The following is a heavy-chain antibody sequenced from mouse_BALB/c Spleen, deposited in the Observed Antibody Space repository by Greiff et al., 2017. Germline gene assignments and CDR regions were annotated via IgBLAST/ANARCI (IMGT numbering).Heavy chain of an antibody. CDR1: GFDFSRYW. Sequence: DVKLVESGGGLVQPGGSLKLSCAASGFDFSRYWMSWVRQAPGKGLEWIGEINPDSSTINYTPSLKDKFIISRDNAKNTLYLQMSKVRSEDTALYYCARGSNWYYFDYWGQGTTLTVSS. J-gene: IGHJ2*01. V-gene: IGHV4-1*02. CDR2: INPDSSTI. D-gene: IGHD4-1*01. CDR3: ARGSNWYYFDY.